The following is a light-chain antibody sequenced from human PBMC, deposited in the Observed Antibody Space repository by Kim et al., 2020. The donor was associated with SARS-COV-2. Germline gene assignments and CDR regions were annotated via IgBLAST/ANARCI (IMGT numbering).Light chain of an antibody. CDR1: QDISNY. J-gene: IGKJ5*01. Sequence: ASVGYRVAITCQASQDISNYLNWYQQKPGRAPKLLIYAASNLEKGVPSRFSGSGSGTDFTFTISSLQPEDIATYYCQQYDSLPITFGQGTRLEIK. CDR3: QQYDSLPIT. V-gene: IGKV1-33*01. CDR2: AAS.